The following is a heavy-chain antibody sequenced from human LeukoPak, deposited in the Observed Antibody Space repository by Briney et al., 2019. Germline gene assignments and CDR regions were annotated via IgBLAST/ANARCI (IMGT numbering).Heavy chain of an antibody. CDR1: GYSFTSYW. D-gene: IGHD3-10*01. CDR2: IDPSDSYT. CDR3: ASGYGSGNCGY. Sequence: GESLKISCKGSGYSFTSYWISWVRQMPGRGLEWMGRIDPSDSYTNYSPSFQGHVTISADKSISTAYLQWSSLKAADTAMYYCASGYGSGNCGYWGQGTLVSVSS. V-gene: IGHV5-10-1*01. J-gene: IGHJ4*02.